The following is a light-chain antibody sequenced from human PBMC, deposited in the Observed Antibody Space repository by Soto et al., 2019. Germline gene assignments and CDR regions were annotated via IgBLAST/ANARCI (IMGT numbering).Light chain of an antibody. CDR1: QSVSNNY. J-gene: IGKJ1*01. Sequence: ENVLTQSPGTLSLSPGDRASLSCRASQSVSNNYLAWHQQRPGQAPRLLIYAASSRATGIPDRFSGGGSGTDFTLTISRLEPEDFAVYYCQQCGSSPWTFGQGTKVDIK. V-gene: IGKV3-20*01. CDR2: AAS. CDR3: QQCGSSPWT.